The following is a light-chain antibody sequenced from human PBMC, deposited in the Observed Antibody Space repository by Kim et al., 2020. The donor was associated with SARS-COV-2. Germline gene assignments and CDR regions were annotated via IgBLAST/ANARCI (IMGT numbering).Light chain of an antibody. Sequence: DIVMTQSPDSLAVSLGERATINCKSSQSVIYSSNNKNYLAWYQQKPGQPPKLLLYWASTPESGVPDRFSGSGSGTDFTLTISSLQAEDVAVYYCQQYYTPPYTFGQGTKLEI. V-gene: IGKV4-1*01. J-gene: IGKJ2*01. CDR2: WAS. CDR3: QQYYTPPYT. CDR1: QSVIYSSNNKNY.